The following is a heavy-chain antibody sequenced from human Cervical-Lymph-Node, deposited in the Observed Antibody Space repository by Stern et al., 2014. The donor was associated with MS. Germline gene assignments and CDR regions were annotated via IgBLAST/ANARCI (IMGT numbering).Heavy chain of an antibody. CDR3: ARVTGRGTRQNWFDS. CDR2: IYSDGNT. Sequence: QLQLQESGPGLVKPSETVSLTCTVSGGSLTSKYWNWIRQPPGKGLEWIGYIYSDGNTNYNPSLKNRVTISLDTSTNQFSLSLTSVTAADTDVYYCARVTGRGTRQNWFDSWGQGTLLTVSS. D-gene: IGHD1-26*01. J-gene: IGHJ5*01. V-gene: IGHV4-59*01. CDR1: GGSLTSKY.